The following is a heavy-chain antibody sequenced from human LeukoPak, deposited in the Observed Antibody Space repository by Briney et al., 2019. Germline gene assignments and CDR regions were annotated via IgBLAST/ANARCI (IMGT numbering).Heavy chain of an antibody. CDR1: GYSFTSYW. V-gene: IGHV5-51*01. Sequence: GESLKISCKGSGYSFTSYWIGWVRQMPGKGLEWMGSIDPGDSDTRYSPSFQRQVTISADKSISTAYLQWSSLKASDTAMYYCARHVVTEGSGSYPFDYWGQGTLVTVSS. J-gene: IGHJ4*02. CDR3: ARHVVTEGSGSYPFDY. CDR2: IDPGDSDT. D-gene: IGHD3-10*01.